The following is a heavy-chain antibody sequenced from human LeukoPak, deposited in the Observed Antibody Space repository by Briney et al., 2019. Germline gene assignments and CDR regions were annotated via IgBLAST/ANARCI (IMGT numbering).Heavy chain of an antibody. J-gene: IGHJ4*02. CDR2: IFPGDSDS. V-gene: IGHV5-51*01. D-gene: IGHD3-10*01. Sequence: GESLKISCQGSGYSFTNYWIGWVRHVPGRGLEWMGNIFPGDSDSTYSPSFQGRVILSVDKPINAADLQWTNLKTSDNAIYYCARRAAAGEFDSWGQGTLVTVSP. CDR1: GYSFTNYW. CDR3: ARRAAAGEFDS.